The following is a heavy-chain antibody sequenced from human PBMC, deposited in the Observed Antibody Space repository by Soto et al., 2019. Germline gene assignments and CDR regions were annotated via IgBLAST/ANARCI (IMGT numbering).Heavy chain of an antibody. J-gene: IGHJ4*02. D-gene: IGHD6-19*01. Sequence: EVQLLESGGGLVQPGGSLRLSCAASGFTFSSYAMSWVRQAPGKGLEWVSAISGSGGSTYYADSVKGRFTISRDNSKNTLYLQMNSLRAEDTAVYYCAEDLAYGDYGVGIAVAGTFDYWGQGTLVTVSS. V-gene: IGHV3-23*01. CDR2: ISGSGGST. CDR3: AEDLAYGDYGVGIAVAGTFDY. CDR1: GFTFSSYA.